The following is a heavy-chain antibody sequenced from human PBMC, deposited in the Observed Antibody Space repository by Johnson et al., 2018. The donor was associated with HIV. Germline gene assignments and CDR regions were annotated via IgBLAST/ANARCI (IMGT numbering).Heavy chain of an antibody. CDR1: GFTFSSYG. Sequence: QVQLVESGGGVVQPGRSLRLSCAVSGFTFSSYGMHWVRRAPGKGLEWVAVISYDGSNKYYADSVKGRFTISRDNSKNTLYLQMNSLRAEDTAVYYCAKSGFSGSYQGAYDIWCQGTMVTVSS. V-gene: IGHV3-30*18. CDR3: AKSGFSGSYQGAYDI. CDR2: ISYDGSNK. J-gene: IGHJ3*02. D-gene: IGHD1-26*01.